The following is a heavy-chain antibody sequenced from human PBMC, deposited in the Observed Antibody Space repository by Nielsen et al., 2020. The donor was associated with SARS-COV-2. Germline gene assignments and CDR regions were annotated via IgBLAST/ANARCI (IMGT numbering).Heavy chain of an antibody. D-gene: IGHD5-18*01. V-gene: IGHV4-34*01. CDR2: INHSGST. CDR1: GGSFSGYY. Sequence: SQTLSLTCAAYGGSFSGYYWSWIRQPPGKGLEWIGQINHSGSTNYNPSLKSRVTISVDTSKNQFSLKLSSVTAADTAVYYCARGATWIQLWEDNWFDPWGQGTLVTVSS. CDR3: ARGATWIQLWEDNWFDP. J-gene: IGHJ5*02.